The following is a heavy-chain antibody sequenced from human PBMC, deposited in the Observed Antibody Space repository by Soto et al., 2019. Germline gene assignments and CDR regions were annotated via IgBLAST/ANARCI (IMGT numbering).Heavy chain of an antibody. CDR1: GYTFTSYA. CDR2: INAGNGNT. D-gene: IGHD3-22*01. J-gene: IGHJ4*02. Sequence: XLVKVSCNASGYTFTSYAMHLVRQAPGQRLEWMGWINAGNGNTKYSQKFQGRVTITRDTSASTAYMELSSLRSEDTAVYYCARDLQPLTYYSDSSGHNFEYWGQGTLVTV. CDR3: ARDLQPLTYYSDSSGHNFEY. V-gene: IGHV1-3*01.